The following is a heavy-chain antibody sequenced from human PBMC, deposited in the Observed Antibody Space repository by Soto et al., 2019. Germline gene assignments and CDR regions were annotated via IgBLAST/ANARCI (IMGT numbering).Heavy chain of an antibody. J-gene: IGHJ3*02. Sequence: GSLRLSCAASGFTFSSYWMSWVRQAPGKGLEWVANIKQDGSEKYYVDSVKGRFTISRDNAKNSLYLQMNSLRAEDTAVYYCARVSSTYAYYDFWSGYELPSRGAFDIWGQGTMVTVSS. V-gene: IGHV3-7*01. CDR1: GFTFSSYW. CDR3: ARVSSTYAYYDFWSGYELPSRGAFDI. CDR2: IKQDGSEK. D-gene: IGHD3-3*01.